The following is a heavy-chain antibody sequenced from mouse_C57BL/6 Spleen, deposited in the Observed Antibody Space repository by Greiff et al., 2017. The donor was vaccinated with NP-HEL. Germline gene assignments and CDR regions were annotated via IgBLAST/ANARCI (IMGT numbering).Heavy chain of an antibody. Sequence: EVQGVESGGGLVKPGGSLKLSCAASGFTFSDYGMHWVRQAPEKGLEWVAYISSGSSTIYYADTVKGRFTISRDNAKNTLFLQMTSLGSEDTAMYYCARPRYYNGSSPGFDVWGTGTTVTVSS. D-gene: IGHD1-1*01. CDR3: ARPRYYNGSSPGFDV. J-gene: IGHJ1*03. V-gene: IGHV5-17*01. CDR1: GFTFSDYG. CDR2: ISSGSSTI.